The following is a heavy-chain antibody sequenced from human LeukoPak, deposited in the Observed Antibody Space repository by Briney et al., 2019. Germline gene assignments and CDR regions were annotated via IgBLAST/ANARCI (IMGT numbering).Heavy chain of an antibody. CDR2: IYYSGST. D-gene: IGHD3-10*01. CDR3: ARGWGYYDY. J-gene: IGHJ4*02. Sequence: PSETLSLTCTVSGGSTSSYYWSWIRQPPGKGLEWIGYIYYSGSTNYNPSLKSRVTTSVDTSKNEFSLKLSSVTAADTAVYYCARGWGYYDYWGQGTLVTVSS. V-gene: IGHV4-59*01. CDR1: GGSTSSYY.